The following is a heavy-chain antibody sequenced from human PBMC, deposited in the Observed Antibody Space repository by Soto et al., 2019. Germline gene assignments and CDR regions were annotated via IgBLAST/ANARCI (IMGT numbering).Heavy chain of an antibody. CDR2: IIPIFGTG. V-gene: IGHV1-69*08. D-gene: IGHD5-12*01. CDR3: VRDAPIGSVFSGYDAIDS. J-gene: IGHJ4*02. Sequence: QVQLEQSGTELKKPGSSVKVSCKASGGTFSTSTFTWVRQAPGQGLEWMGRIIPIFGTGDYAPKFQGRVLSAQDKFTSTVYMELSGLKAEDTAVFFCVRDAPIGSVFSGYDAIDSWGQGTLVTVSS. CDR1: GGTFSTST.